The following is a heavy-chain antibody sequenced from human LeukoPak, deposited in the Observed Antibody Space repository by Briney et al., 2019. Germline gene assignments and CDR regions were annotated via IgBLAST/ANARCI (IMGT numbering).Heavy chain of an antibody. Sequence: PSETLSLTCAVYGGSFSGYYWSWIRQPPGKGLEWIGEINHSGSTNYNPSLKSRVTISVDTSKNQFSLKLSSVTAADTAVYYCGRQTLGYCSSTSCPSVGIDYWGQGTLVTVSS. V-gene: IGHV4-34*01. D-gene: IGHD2-2*01. J-gene: IGHJ4*02. CDR2: INHSGST. CDR1: GGSFSGYY. CDR3: GRQTLGYCSSTSCPSVGIDY.